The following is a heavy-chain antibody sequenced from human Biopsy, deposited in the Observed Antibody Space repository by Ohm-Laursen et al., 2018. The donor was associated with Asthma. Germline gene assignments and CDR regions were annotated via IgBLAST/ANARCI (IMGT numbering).Heavy chain of an antibody. CDR1: GGSISSYY. D-gene: IGHD6-19*01. J-gene: IGHJ6*02. CDR2: IYYSGST. CDR3: ASGGIAVAGPSHYYHYYGMDV. Sequence: TLSLTCSVSGGSISSYYWSWIRQPPGKGLEWIGYIYYSGSTNYNPSLKSRVTISVDTSKNQFSLKLSSVTAADTAVYYCASGGIAVAGPSHYYHYYGMDVWGQGTTVTVSS. V-gene: IGHV4-59*01.